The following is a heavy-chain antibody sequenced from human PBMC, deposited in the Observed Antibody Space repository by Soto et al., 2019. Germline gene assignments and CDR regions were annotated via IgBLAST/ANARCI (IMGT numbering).Heavy chain of an antibody. CDR3: ARSRYSFAWGY. Sequence: EVQLVESGGGLIPPGGSLRLSCAASGFLVNSAYMTWVRQAPGKGLEWLSMINSDGSTLYAESVKGRFTISRDNSKNRLDLKMNSLRAEDTAMYYCARSRYSFAWGYWGQGTLVIVTS. CDR1: GFLVNSAY. CDR2: INSDGST. V-gene: IGHV3-53*01. D-gene: IGHD5-18*01. J-gene: IGHJ4*02.